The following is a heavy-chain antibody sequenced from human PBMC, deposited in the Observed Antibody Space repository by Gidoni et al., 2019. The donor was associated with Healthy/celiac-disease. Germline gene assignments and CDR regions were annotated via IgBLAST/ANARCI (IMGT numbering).Heavy chain of an antibody. Sequence: QVQLVESGGRAVQPGRSLRLSCASSGFTFSSYAMHWVRQAPGKGLEWVAVISYDGSNKYYADSVKGRFTISRDNSKNTLYLQMNSLRAEDTAVYYCARDDSSGYPYYYYGMDVWGQGTTVTVSS. J-gene: IGHJ6*02. CDR1: GFTFSSYA. D-gene: IGHD3-22*01. CDR3: ARDDSSGYPYYYYGMDV. CDR2: ISYDGSNK. V-gene: IGHV3-30*04.